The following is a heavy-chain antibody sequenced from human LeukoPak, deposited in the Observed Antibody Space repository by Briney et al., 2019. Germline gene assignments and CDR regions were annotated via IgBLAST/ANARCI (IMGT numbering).Heavy chain of an antibody. D-gene: IGHD2-8*01. CDR2: IYSGGST. Sequence: GSLRLSCAASGFTVSSNYMSWVRQAPGKGLEWVSVIYSGGSTYYADSVKGRFTISRDNSKNTLYLQMNSLRAEDTAVYYCASDYCINGVCYPHWGQGTLVTVSS. CDR3: ASDYCINGVCYPH. V-gene: IGHV3-53*01. CDR1: GFTVSSNY. J-gene: IGHJ4*02.